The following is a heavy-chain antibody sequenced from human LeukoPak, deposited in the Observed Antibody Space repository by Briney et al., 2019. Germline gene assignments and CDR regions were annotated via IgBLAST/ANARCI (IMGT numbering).Heavy chain of an antibody. CDR1: GYTFTGYY. CDR3: ARGYSSSSFSRPKVIDY. Sequence: GASVKVSCKASGYTFTGYYMHWVRQAPGQGLEWMGWINPNSGGTNYAQKFQGRVTMTRDTSISTAYMELSRLRSDDTAVYYCARGYSSSSFSRPKVIDYWGQGTLVTVSS. V-gene: IGHV1-2*02. CDR2: INPNSGGT. J-gene: IGHJ4*02. D-gene: IGHD6-6*01.